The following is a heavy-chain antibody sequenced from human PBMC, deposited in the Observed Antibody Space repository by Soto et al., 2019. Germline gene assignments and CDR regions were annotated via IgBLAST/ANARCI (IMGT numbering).Heavy chain of an antibody. CDR2: INAGNGNT. Sequence: QVQLVQSGAEEKKPGASVKVSCKASGYTFTSYAMHWVRQAPGQRLEWMGWINAGNGNTKYSQKFKGRVPITRDTSASTAYMELSSLRSEDTAVYYCARSIVVVTALDYWGQGTLVTVSS. CDR1: GYTFTSYA. D-gene: IGHD2-21*02. J-gene: IGHJ4*02. CDR3: ARSIVVVTALDY. V-gene: IGHV1-3*05.